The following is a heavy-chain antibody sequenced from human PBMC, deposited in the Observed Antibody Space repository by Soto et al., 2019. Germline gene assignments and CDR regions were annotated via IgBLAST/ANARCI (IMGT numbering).Heavy chain of an antibody. Sequence: ASVKVSCKASGYSFTKYHMHWVRQAPGQGLEWMGWINPGSGVTNQAQKFQGRVTMTRDTSIATTYMELNSLTSDDTAVYYCARVAGHKNARFDTWGQGALVTVSS. CDR1: GYSFTKYH. CDR2: INPGSGVT. V-gene: IGHV1-2*02. J-gene: IGHJ4*02. CDR3: ARVAGHKNARFDT. D-gene: IGHD1-1*01.